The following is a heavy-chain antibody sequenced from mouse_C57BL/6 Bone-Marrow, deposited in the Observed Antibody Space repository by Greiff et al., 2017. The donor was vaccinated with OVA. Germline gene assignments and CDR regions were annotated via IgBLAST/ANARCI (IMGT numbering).Heavy chain of an antibody. D-gene: IGHD1-1*02. J-gene: IGHJ4*01. CDR1: GYTFNSYW. Sequence: EVQLQQSGTVLARPGASVKMSCKTSGYTFNSYWMHWVKQRPGQGLEWIGAIYPGNSDTSYNQKFKGKAKLTAVTAASTAYMEHSSLTNEDSGVYYCFHYGLYAMDYWGQGTSVTVSA. CDR3: FHYGLYAMDY. V-gene: IGHV1-5*01. CDR2: IYPGNSDT.